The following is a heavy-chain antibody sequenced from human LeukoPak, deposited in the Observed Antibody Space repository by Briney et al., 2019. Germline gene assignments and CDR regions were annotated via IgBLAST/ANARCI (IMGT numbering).Heavy chain of an antibody. CDR2: ISSSSSYI. CDR1: GFTFSSYS. Sequence: PGGSLRLSCAASGFTFSSYSMNWVRQAPGKGLEWVSSISSSSSYIYYADSVKGRFTISRDNAKNSLYLQMNSLRAEDTAVYYCARGEIMITFGGVIVWDAFDIWGQGTMVTVSS. V-gene: IGHV3-21*01. CDR3: ARGEIMITFGGVIVWDAFDI. D-gene: IGHD3-16*02. J-gene: IGHJ3*02.